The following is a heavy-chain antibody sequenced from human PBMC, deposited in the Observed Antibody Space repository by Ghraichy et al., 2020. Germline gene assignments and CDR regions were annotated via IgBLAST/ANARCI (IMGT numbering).Heavy chain of an antibody. V-gene: IGHV1-69*13. CDR1: GGTFSNHA. Sequence: SVKVSCKASGGTFSNHAMSWVRQAPGHGPEWMGGIIPVLRTTNYAQKFQGRVTITADESTNTVYMDLSSLRSEDTVVYYCARDVRRRHYDFWSGYPALPDYYYYFYIDVWGKGTTVTVSS. D-gene: IGHD3-3*01. CDR2: IIPVLRTT. CDR3: ARDVRRRHYDFWSGYPALPDYYYYFYIDV. J-gene: IGHJ6*03.